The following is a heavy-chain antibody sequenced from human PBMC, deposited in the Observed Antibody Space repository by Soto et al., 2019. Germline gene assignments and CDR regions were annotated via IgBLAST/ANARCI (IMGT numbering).Heavy chain of an antibody. CDR3: AGHLATAASLDY. CDR1: GFAISGYY. CDR2: SSTSGSTV. Sequence: PGGSLRLSCAASGFAISGYYMSWIRQAPGKGLEWVSYSSTSGSTVYYADSVKGRFIFSRDNSKNTLYLQMNSLRAEDTAVYYCAGHLATAASLDYWGQGTLVTVSS. D-gene: IGHD3-3*02. J-gene: IGHJ4*02. V-gene: IGHV3-11*01.